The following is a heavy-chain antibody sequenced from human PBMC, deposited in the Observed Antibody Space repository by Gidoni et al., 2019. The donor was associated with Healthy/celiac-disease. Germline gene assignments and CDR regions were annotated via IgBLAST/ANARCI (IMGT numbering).Heavy chain of an antibody. D-gene: IGHD2-2*01. CDR1: GGSISSGGYY. CDR2: IYYSGRT. J-gene: IGHJ5*02. Sequence: QVQLQESGPGLVKPSQTLSLTCTVSGGSISSGGYYWSWLRQHPGKGLEWIGYIYYSGRTYYNPSLKSRVTISVDTSKNQFSLKLSSVTAADTAVYYCARVLSYQLLSGGGFDPWGQGTLVTVSS. V-gene: IGHV4-31*03. CDR3: ARVLSYQLLSGGGFDP.